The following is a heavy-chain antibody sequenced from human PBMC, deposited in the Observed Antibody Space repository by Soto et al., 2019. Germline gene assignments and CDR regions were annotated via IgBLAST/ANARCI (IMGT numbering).Heavy chain of an antibody. CDR2: MSYSGST. Sequence: PSETLSLTCTVSCGSVGSGNYYWSWIRQPPGKGLEWIGYMSYSGSTNYNPSLKSRVTISVGTSRNQFSLRLSSVTAADTAVYYCARGFNWNYYSWGQGTLVTVSS. CDR1: CGSVGSGNYY. CDR3: ARGFNWNYYS. D-gene: IGHD1-7*01. V-gene: IGHV4-61*01. J-gene: IGHJ4*02.